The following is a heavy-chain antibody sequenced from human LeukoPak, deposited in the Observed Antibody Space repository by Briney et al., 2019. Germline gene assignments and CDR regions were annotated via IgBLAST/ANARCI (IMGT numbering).Heavy chain of an antibody. CDR2: INPSGGST. CDR1: VYTLTRHY. CDR3: ARWIQNYYYMDV. J-gene: IGHJ6*03. V-gene: IGHV1-46*01. D-gene: IGHD5-18*01. Sequence: GASVKVSRKASVYTLTRHYMHWVRQAPGQGLEWMGIINPSGGSTSYAQKLQRRATMTRDMSTSTVYMELSSLRSEDTAVYYCARWIQNYYYMDVWGKGTTVTVSS.